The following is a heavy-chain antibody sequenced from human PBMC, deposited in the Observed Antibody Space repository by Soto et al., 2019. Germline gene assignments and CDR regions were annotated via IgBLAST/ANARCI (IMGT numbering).Heavy chain of an antibody. V-gene: IGHV1-69*08. Sequence: QVQLVQSGAEVKKPGSSVKVSCKASGGTFSSYTISWVRQAPGQGLEWMGRIIPILGIANYAQKFQGRVTITADKSQSTAYMELSSLRSEDTAVYYCARDGGYCSGGSCSGYWGQGTLVTVSS. J-gene: IGHJ4*02. CDR2: IIPILGIA. D-gene: IGHD2-15*01. CDR3: ARDGGYCSGGSCSGY. CDR1: GGTFSSYT.